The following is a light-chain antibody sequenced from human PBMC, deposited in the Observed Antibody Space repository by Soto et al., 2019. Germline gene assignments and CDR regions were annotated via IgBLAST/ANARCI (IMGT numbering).Light chain of an antibody. V-gene: IGLV2-14*01. J-gene: IGLJ2*01. Sequence: QSALTQPASVSGSPGQSITISCTGTISDVGGYKYVSWYQQHPGKAPKLMIYDVSNRPSGVSYRFSGSKSGNTASLSISGLQAEDEADYYCSSYTGSSTVLFGGGTQLTVL. CDR1: ISDVGGYKY. CDR2: DVS. CDR3: SSYTGSSTVL.